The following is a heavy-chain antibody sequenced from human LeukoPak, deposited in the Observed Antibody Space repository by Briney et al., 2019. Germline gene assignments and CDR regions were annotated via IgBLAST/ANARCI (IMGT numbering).Heavy chain of an antibody. CDR1: GFNVSSSY. CDR2: IRGNGGTT. V-gene: IGHV3-23*01. D-gene: IGHD3-22*01. CDR3: AKLTQSYYDSRSDY. Sequence: GGSLRLSCAASGFNVSSSYVSWVRQAPGKGLEWVSAIRGNGGTTYYADSVKGRFTISRDNSKNALYLQMSSLRAEDTAVYYCAKLTQSYYDSRSDYWGQGTLVTVS. J-gene: IGHJ4*02.